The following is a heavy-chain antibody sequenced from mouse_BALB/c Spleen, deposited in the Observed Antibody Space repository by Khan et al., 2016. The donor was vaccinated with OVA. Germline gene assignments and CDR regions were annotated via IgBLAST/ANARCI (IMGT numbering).Heavy chain of an antibody. CDR2: INPSNGYT. V-gene: IGHV1-4*01. CDR3: VRDGAYQYSDGWFAY. Sequence: VELVESGAELARPGASVKMSCKASGYTFSSYTIHWIKKRPGPGLERIGYINPSNGYTNYNQKFKDKATLTTDKSSTTAYLQLRNLKADDSAVYTCVRDGAYQYSDGWFAYRCQGTLVTVSA. J-gene: IGHJ3*01. CDR1: GYTFSSYT. D-gene: IGHD2-10*01.